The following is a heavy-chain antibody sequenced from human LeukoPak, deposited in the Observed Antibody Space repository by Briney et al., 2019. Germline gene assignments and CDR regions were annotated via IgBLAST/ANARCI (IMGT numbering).Heavy chain of an antibody. CDR3: ARRSYSGTTLRPYYFDY. V-gene: IGHV4-34*01. J-gene: IGHJ4*02. Sequence: SETLSLTCAVYGGSFSGYYWSWIRQPPGKGLEWIGEINHSGSTNYNPSLKSRVTISVDTSRNQFSLKLSSVTAADMAVYYCARRSYSGTTLRPYYFDYWGQGTLVTVSS. D-gene: IGHD1-26*01. CDR2: INHSGST. CDR1: GGSFSGYY.